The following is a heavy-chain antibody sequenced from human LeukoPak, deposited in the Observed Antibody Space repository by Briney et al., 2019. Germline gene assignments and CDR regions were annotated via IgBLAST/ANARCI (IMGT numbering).Heavy chain of an antibody. Sequence: SVKVSCKASGGTFSSYAISWVRQAPGQGLEWMGGIVPIFGTANYAQKFQGRVTITADESTSTAYMELSSLRSEDTAVYYCARDGGSYSPYNWFDHWGQGTLVTVSS. J-gene: IGHJ5*02. D-gene: IGHD1-26*01. CDR1: GGTFSSYA. CDR3: ARDGGSYSPYNWFDH. CDR2: IVPIFGTA. V-gene: IGHV1-69*13.